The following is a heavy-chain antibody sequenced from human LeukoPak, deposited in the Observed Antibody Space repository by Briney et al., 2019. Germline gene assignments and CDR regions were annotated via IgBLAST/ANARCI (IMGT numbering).Heavy chain of an antibody. CDR3: ARRSRGGSYHFDY. CDR2: IYYSGST. Sequence: PSETLSLTCTVSGGSISSSYYYWGWIRQPPGKGLEWIGSIYYSGSTYYNPSLKSRVTISVDTSKNQFSLKLSSVTAADTAVYYCARRSRGGSYHFDYWGQGTLVTVSS. J-gene: IGHJ4*02. V-gene: IGHV4-39*01. D-gene: IGHD1-26*01. CDR1: GGSISSSYYY.